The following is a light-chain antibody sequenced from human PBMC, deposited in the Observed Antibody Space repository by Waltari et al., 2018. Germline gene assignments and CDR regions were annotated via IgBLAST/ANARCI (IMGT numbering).Light chain of an antibody. CDR3: SSYTTSSAPGV. J-gene: IGLJ1*01. CDR2: EVT. Sequence: SALTPPSSVSGSPGQSLHISLSGTDTYVRAYDFFSWYQQHPGKAPHLISYEVTKRPAGISNRFSASKSGNTASLTISGLQAEDEADYYCSSYTTSSAPGVFGTGTRVTVL. CDR1: DTYVRAYDF. V-gene: IGLV2-14*01.